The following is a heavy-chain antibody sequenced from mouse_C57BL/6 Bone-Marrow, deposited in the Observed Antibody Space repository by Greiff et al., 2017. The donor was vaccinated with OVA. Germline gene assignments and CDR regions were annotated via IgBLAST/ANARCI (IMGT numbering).Heavy chain of an antibody. CDR1: GYTFTSYW. D-gene: IGHD1-1*01. Sequence: VQLQQPGAELVKPGASVKMSCKASGYTFTSYWITWVKQRPGQGLEWIGDIYPGSGSTNYNEKFKSKATLTVDTSSSTAYMQLSSLTSEDSAVYYCARWGTTVVATWRYYAMDYWGQGPSVTVSS. CDR2: IYPGSGST. V-gene: IGHV1-55*01. J-gene: IGHJ4*01. CDR3: ARWGTTVVATWRYYAMDY.